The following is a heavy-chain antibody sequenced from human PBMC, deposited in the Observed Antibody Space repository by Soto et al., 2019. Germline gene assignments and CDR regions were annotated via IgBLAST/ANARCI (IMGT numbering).Heavy chain of an antibody. CDR2: IYYSGSA. J-gene: IGHJ4*02. D-gene: IGHD1-26*01. CDR1: GGSISSISYY. CDR3: ARLSSGSYSPFDY. Sequence: SETLSLTCTASGGSISSISYYWGWIRQPPGKGLEWIGSIYYSGSAFYNPSLKSRVTISVDTSKNQFSLKLSSVTAADTAVYYCARLSSGSYSPFDYSGQGTKVTVYS. V-gene: IGHV4-39*01.